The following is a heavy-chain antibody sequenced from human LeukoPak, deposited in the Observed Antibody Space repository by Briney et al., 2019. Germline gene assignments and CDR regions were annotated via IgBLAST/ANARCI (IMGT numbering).Heavy chain of an antibody. CDR1: GFTFSSYW. J-gene: IGHJ4*02. V-gene: IGHV3-7*01. Sequence: GGSLRLSCAASGFTFSSYWMSWVRQAPGKGLEWVANIKQDGSEKYYVDSVKGRFTISRDNSKNTLYLQMNSLRAEDTAVYYCAKGQSSKGLDYWGQGTLVTVSS. CDR2: IKQDGSEK. D-gene: IGHD2-2*01. CDR3: AKGQSSKGLDY.